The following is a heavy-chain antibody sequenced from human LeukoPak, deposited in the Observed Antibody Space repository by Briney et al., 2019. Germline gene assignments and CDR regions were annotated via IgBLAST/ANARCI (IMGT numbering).Heavy chain of an antibody. CDR1: GGSISNGGCY. D-gene: IGHD3-10*01. CDR3: ANYASGTYRFDP. Sequence: SETLSLTCTVSGGSISNGGCYWSWIRQLPGKGLEWIGYIYYNGHTYYNPSLKSRVVISVDTSKNQFSLKLSSVTAADTAVYYCANYASGTYRFDPWGQGTTVTVSS. V-gene: IGHV4-31*03. CDR2: IYYNGHT. J-gene: IGHJ6*02.